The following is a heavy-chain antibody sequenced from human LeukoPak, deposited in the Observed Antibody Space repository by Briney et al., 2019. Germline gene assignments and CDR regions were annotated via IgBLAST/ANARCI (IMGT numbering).Heavy chain of an antibody. CDR1: GFTFSSYA. CDR2: IIDTGDGT. D-gene: IGHD3-9*01. CDR3: TREIRYFDWFQADY. Sequence: PGGSLGLSCAASGFTFSSYAMSWVRQAPGKGLEWVSTIIDTGDGTFYADSVRGRFTISRDDSKSVAYLQMDSLKTKDTAVYYCTREIRYFDWFQADYWGQGTLVTVSS. J-gene: IGHJ4*02. V-gene: IGHV3-23*01.